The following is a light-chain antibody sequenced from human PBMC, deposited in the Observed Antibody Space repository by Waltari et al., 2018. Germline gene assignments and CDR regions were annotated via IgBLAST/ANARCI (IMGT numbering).Light chain of an antibody. CDR3: MQTTHRPLT. CDR2: RVS. V-gene: IGKV2-30*01. J-gene: IGKJ1*01. Sequence: DAVMTQSPLSLTVTLGQPASISCRSSQSLVYSDGNIYLNWFHQRPGQSPRRLIYRVSRRESGVPDRFSGSGSGTDFTLEISMVEAEDVGVYYCMQTTHRPLTFGQGTKVEIK. CDR1: QSLVYSDGNIY.